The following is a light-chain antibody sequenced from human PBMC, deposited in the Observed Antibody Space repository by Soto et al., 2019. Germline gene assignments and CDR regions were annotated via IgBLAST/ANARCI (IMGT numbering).Light chain of an antibody. CDR2: HAS. CDR3: QQHSNSPLT. Sequence: EIVMTQSPATLSVSPGERATLSCRASQSVSNNYLAWYQQKPGQAPSLLIYHASSRATGIPARFSGRGSGTDDTLTISSLAPDDVAVYYCQQHSNSPLTFGGGTKVDTK. V-gene: IGKV3D-20*02. CDR1: QSVSNNY. J-gene: IGKJ4*01.